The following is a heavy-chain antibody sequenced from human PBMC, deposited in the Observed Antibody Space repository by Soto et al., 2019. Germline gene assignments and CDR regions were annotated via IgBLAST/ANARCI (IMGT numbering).Heavy chain of an antibody. CDR3: ARQSTALVIDF. CDR1: GASISNSNYY. J-gene: IGHJ4*02. Sequence: QLQLRESGPGLVKPSETLSLTCPVSGASISNSNYYWGWIRQSPGKGLEWIASISHSGRTYYNPSLTSRVTIAVDTSKNQFSLMLTSVTAADTAVYSCARQSTALVIDFWGQGTLVTVSS. CDR2: ISHSGRT. D-gene: IGHD5-18*01. V-gene: IGHV4-39*01.